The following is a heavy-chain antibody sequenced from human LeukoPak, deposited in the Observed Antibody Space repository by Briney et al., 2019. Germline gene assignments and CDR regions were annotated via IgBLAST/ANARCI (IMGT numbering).Heavy chain of an antibody. CDR3: ARVPGWYDHYYYGMDV. CDR2: INPSGGST. J-gene: IGHJ6*02. CDR1: GYTFTSYY. V-gene: IGHV1-46*01. D-gene: IGHD6-19*01. Sequence: GASVTVSCKASGYTFTSYYMQWVRQAPGQGLEWMGIINPSGGSTSYAQKFQGRVTMTRDTSTSTVYMELSSLRSEDTAVYYCARVPGWYDHYYYGMDVWGQGTTVTVSS.